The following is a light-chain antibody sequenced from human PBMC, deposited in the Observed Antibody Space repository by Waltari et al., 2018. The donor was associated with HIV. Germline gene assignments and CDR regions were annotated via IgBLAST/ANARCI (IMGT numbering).Light chain of an antibody. Sequence: IQMTQSPSTLSASVGDRVTITCRASQSVNGWLAWYQQNPGKAPKLLIYKASTLESGVPSRFSGRGSATEFTLTISSLQPDDFATYYCQQYSNNSPYTFGQGTTLDLK. V-gene: IGKV1-5*03. CDR2: KAS. CDR1: QSVNGW. J-gene: IGKJ2*01. CDR3: QQYSNNSPYT.